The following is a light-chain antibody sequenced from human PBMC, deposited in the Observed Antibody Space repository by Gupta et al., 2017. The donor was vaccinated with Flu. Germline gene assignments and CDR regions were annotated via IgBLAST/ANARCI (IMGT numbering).Light chain of an antibody. J-gene: IGKJ1*01. CDR3: RQGERWPRT. Sequence: DVVMTQSALSLRVTLGQPASIACRSREGLVYTNATTTSNWFQARPGHSPRRLIYQISRRDSGVPHRFSGSGSGTDFTLKISSVECENVGVHYFRQGERWPRTFGQGTMVEIK. CDR2: QIS. CDR1: EGLVYTNATTT. V-gene: IGKV2-30*01.